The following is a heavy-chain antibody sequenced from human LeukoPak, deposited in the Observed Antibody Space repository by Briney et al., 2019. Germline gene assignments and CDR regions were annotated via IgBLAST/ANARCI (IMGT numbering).Heavy chain of an antibody. CDR3: VRGIDY. Sequence: GGSLRLSCAASGFAFSSYWMSWVRQAPVKGLEWEANINTDGSEIYYVDSVKGRFTISRDNAKNSLYLQMSSLSGEDTAIYYCVRGIDYWGQGTLVTVSP. V-gene: IGHV3-7*03. J-gene: IGHJ4*02. CDR2: INTDGSEI. CDR1: GFAFSSYW.